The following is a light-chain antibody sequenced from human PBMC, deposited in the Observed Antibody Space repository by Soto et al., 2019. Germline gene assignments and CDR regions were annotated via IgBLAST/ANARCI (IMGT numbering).Light chain of an antibody. CDR2: SAS. V-gene: IGKV3-15*01. J-gene: IGKJ2*01. CDR1: QSISTE. Sequence: EIVMTQSPATLSVSPGERATLSCRASQSISTELAWYQQKPGQPPRLLIYSASTRATGVPARFTDSGSGSEFTLTISSLQSEDFAVCYCQQGHNRPLSFGQGTRLEI. CDR3: QQGHNRPLS.